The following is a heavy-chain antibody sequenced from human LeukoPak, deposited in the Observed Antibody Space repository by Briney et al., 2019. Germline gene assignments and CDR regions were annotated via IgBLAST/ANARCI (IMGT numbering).Heavy chain of an antibody. V-gene: IGHV3-48*03. CDR3: ARDLSGAPMAAFFDY. J-gene: IGHJ4*02. Sequence: GGSLRLSCAASGFTLSSYEMNWVRQAPGKGLEWVSYISNSGTTMYYAHSVKGRFTISGDNAKNSLYLQMNSLRAEDTAVYYCARDLSGAPMAAFFDYWGQGTLVTVSS. D-gene: IGHD3-10*01. CDR1: GFTLSSYE. CDR2: ISNSGTTM.